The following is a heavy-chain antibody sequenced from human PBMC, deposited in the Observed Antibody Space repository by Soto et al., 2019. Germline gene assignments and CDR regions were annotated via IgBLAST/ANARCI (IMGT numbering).Heavy chain of an antibody. D-gene: IGHD1-1*01. CDR3: ASWREREHAFDV. CDR2: LYDVFGS. Sequence: DVQLVESGGGLIQPGESLRLSCVAFGLTVSGTKYVAWVRQAPGKGLEWVSALYDVFGSFYADSVKGRFTTSSDRSRSTVYLQMNDLRADDTAVYYCASWREREHAFDVWGHRTAVIVSP. V-gene: IGHV3-53*01. CDR1: GLTVSGTKY. J-gene: IGHJ3*01.